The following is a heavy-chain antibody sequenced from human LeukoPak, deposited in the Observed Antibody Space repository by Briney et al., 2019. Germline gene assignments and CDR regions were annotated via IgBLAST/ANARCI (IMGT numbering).Heavy chain of an antibody. V-gene: IGHV3-64*01. J-gene: IGHJ4*02. CDR1: GFTFSSYA. Sequence: PGGSLRLSCAASGFTFSSYAMHWVRQAPGKGLEYVSAISSNGGSTYYANSVKGRFTISRDNSKNTLYLQMGSLRAEDMAVYYCARTPGRWLQFMRFDYWGQGTLVTVSS. CDR2: ISSNGGST. D-gene: IGHD5-24*01. CDR3: ARTPGRWLQFMRFDY.